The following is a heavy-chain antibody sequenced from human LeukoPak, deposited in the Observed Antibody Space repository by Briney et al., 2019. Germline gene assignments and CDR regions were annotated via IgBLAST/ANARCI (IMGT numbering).Heavy chain of an antibody. CDR2: IYHSGST. J-gene: IGHJ4*02. CDR3: ARVSGFGDPAVDY. V-gene: IGHV4-4*02. Sequence: PSETLSLTCAVSGGSISSSNWWSWVRQPPGEGLEWIGEIYHSGSTNYNPSLKSRVTISVDKSKNQFSLKLSSVTAADTAVYYCARVSGFGDPAVDYWGQGTLVTVSS. CDR1: GGSISSSNW. D-gene: IGHD3-10*01.